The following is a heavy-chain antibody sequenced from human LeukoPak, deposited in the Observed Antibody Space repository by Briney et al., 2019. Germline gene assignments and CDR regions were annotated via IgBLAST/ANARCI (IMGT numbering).Heavy chain of an antibody. J-gene: IGHJ4*02. CDR1: GFTLSSYE. CDR3: ARDRRCSSTSCYYFDY. V-gene: IGHV3-48*03. D-gene: IGHD2-2*01. CDR2: ISSSGNTI. Sequence: GGSLRLSCAASGFTLSSYEMNWVRQAPGKGLEWVSYISSSGNTIYYADSVKGRFTISRDNAKNSLYLQMNSLRAEDTAVYYCARDRRCSSTSCYYFDYWGQGTLVTVSS.